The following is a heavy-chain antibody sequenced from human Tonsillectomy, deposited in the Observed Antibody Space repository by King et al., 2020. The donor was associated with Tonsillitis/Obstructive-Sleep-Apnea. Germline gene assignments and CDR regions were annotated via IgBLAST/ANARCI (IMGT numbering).Heavy chain of an antibody. J-gene: IGHJ4*02. CDR2: ISGSSGST. V-gene: IGHV3-23*04. Sequence: VQLVESGGGLVQPGGSLRLSCAASGFTFRSYAMSWVRQAPGKGLEWDSAISGSSGSTYYADSVQGQFTISRDNSKNTLYLQMNSLRAEDSAVYYCAKSIRASVTHWIDYWGQGTLVTVSS. D-gene: IGHD3-10*01. CDR1: GFTFRSYA. CDR3: AKSIRASVTHWIDY.